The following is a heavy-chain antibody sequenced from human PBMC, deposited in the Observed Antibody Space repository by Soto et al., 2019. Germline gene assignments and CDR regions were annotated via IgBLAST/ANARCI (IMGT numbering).Heavy chain of an antibody. V-gene: IGHV1-69*13. CDR3: ASPATLYGADRWFDP. CDR1: GGTFSSYA. J-gene: IGHJ5*02. Sequence: GASVKVSCKASGGTFSSYAISWVRQAPGQGLEWMGGIIPIFGTANYAQKFQGRVTITADESTSTAYMELSSLRSEDTAVYYCASPATLYGADRWFDPWGQGTLVTVSS. CDR2: IIPIFGTA. D-gene: IGHD4-17*01.